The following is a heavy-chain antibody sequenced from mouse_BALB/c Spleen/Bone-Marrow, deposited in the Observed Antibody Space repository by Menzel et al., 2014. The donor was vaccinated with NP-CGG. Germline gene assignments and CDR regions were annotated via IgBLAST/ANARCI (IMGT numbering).Heavy chain of an antibody. J-gene: IGHJ4*01. CDR3: TDLLRLRRDY. V-gene: IGHV6-6*01. CDR2: IRSNSNNHAT. D-gene: IGHD1-2*01. Sequence: EVKLMESGGGLVQPGGSMKLSCAASGFTFSDAWMDWVRQSPGKGLEWVAEIRSNSNNHATYYAESVKGRFTISRDDSKSTVYLQMNSLRPEDTGIYYCTDLLRLRRDYWGQGTSVTVSS. CDR1: GFTFSDAW.